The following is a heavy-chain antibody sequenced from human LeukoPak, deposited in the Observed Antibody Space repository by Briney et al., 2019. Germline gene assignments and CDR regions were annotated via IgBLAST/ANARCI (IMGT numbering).Heavy chain of an antibody. D-gene: IGHD3-10*01. CDR3: ARVLSQTSPYNWFDP. CDR1: GGSISSSSYH. CDR2: IYYSGST. V-gene: IGHV4-39*07. J-gene: IGHJ5*02. Sequence: SETLSLTCTVSGGSISSSSYHWGWIRQPPGKGLEWIGSIYYSGSTYYNPSLKSRVTISVDTSKNQFSLKLSSVTAADTAVYYCARVLSQTSPYNWFDPWGQGTLVTVSS.